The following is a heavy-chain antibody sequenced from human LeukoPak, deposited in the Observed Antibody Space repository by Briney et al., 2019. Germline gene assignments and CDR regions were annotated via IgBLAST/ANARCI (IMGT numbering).Heavy chain of an antibody. Sequence: PVASVKVSCKASGYTFTSYYMHWVRQAPGQGLEWMGIINPSGGSTSYAQKFQGRVTMTRDTSTSTVYMGLSSLRSEDTAVYYCARDWGDYYDSSGPSYPVGAFDIWGQGTMVTVSS. CDR1: GYTFTSYY. CDR2: INPSGGST. J-gene: IGHJ3*02. V-gene: IGHV1-46*01. CDR3: ARDWGDYYDSSGPSYPVGAFDI. D-gene: IGHD3-22*01.